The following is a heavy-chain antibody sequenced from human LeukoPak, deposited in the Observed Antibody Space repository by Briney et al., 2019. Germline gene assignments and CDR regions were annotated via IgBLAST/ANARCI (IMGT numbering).Heavy chain of an antibody. Sequence: GGSLRLSCAASGFTFSSYSMNWVRQAPGKGLEWVSSISSSSSYIYYADSVKGRFTISRDNAKNSLYLQMNSLRAEDTAVCYCARIYGGNSPFDYWGQGTLVTVSS. D-gene: IGHD4-23*01. V-gene: IGHV3-21*01. CDR2: ISSSSSYI. J-gene: IGHJ4*02. CDR1: GFTFSSYS. CDR3: ARIYGGNSPFDY.